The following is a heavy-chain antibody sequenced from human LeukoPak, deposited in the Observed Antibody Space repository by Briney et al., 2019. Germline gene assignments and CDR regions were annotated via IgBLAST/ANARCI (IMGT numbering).Heavy chain of an antibody. D-gene: IGHD5-18*01. J-gene: IGHJ3*02. Sequence: GASVKVSCMASGYTFTSYAMHWVRQAPGQRLEWMGWINAGNGNTKYSQKFQGRATITRDTSASTAYMELSSLRSEDTAVYYCARSINPYGGRRNTAMVPNAFDIWGQGTMVTVSS. CDR2: INAGNGNT. CDR3: ARSINPYGGRRNTAMVPNAFDI. V-gene: IGHV1-3*01. CDR1: GYTFTSYA.